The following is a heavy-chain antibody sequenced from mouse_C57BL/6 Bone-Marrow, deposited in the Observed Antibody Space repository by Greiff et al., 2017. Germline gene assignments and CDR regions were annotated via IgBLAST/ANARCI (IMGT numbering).Heavy chain of an antibody. V-gene: IGHV5-4*01. CDR3: AREGELVDD. Sequence: EVMLVESGGGLVKPGGSLKLSCAASGFTFSSYAMSWVRQTPEKRLEWVATISDGGSYTYYPDNVKGRFTISRDNAKNNLYLQMSHLKSEDTAMYYCAREGELVDDWGQGTTLTVSS. CDR2: ISDGGSYT. CDR1: GFTFSSYA. J-gene: IGHJ2*01. D-gene: IGHD4-1*01.